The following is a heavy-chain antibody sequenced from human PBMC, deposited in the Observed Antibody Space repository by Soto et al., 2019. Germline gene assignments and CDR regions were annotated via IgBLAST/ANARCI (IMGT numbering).Heavy chain of an antibody. D-gene: IGHD3-16*01. CDR1: GYTFNFYG. Sequence: ASVKVSCKASGYTFNFYGITWVRQAPGQGLEWMGGISTYSGNTDCAQSLQDRVTMTTDTSTSTVYMELGSLRSDDTAVYYCARGLGTNGLDVWGQGTAVTVSS. CDR3: ARGLGTNGLDV. V-gene: IGHV1-18*01. J-gene: IGHJ6*02. CDR2: ISTYSGNT.